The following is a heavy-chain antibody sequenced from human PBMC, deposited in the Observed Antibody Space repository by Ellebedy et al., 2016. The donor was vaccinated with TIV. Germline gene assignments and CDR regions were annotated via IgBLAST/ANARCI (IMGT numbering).Heavy chain of an antibody. J-gene: IGHJ6*02. D-gene: IGHD2-21*01. CDR1: GGSTRATSFY. Sequence: MPSETLSLTCTVSGGSTRATSFYRGWIRQSPGKGLDWIGNINYSGSTHYNPSLKDRLTLSVDTSKNHFSLNLSTVTAADTGVYFCARQAIVAVVGEYFYGMDVWGPGTTVTVSS. CDR3: ARQAIVAVVGEYFYGMDV. V-gene: IGHV4-39*01. CDR2: INYSGST.